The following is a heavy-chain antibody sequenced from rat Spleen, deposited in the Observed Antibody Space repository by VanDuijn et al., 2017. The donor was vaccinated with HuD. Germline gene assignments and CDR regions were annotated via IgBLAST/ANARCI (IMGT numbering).Heavy chain of an antibody. CDR1: GFTFNHYW. V-gene: IGHV5-31*01. D-gene: IGHD1-2*01. Sequence: EVQLVESGGGLVRPGRSLKLSCVASGFTFNHYWMTWIRQAPGKGLEWVACISDTGGSTYYADSVKGRFTISRDNAKSTLYLQMDSLRSEDTATYYCATLAAPYWYFDFWGPGTMVTVSS. CDR2: ISDTGGST. J-gene: IGHJ1*01. CDR3: ATLAAPYWYFDF.